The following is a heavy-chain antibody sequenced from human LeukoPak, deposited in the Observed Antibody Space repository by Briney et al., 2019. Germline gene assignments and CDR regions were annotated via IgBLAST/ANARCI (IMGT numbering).Heavy chain of an antibody. CDR1: GGSISSSNW. J-gene: IGHJ4*02. Sequence: PSETPSLTCAVSGGSISSSNWWSWVRQPPGKGLEWIGEIYHSGSTNYNPSLKGRVTISVDKSKNQFSLKLSSVTSADTAVYYCAASSGWYDGYYFDYWGQGTLVTVSS. D-gene: IGHD6-19*01. V-gene: IGHV4-4*02. CDR3: AASSGWYDGYYFDY. CDR2: IYHSGST.